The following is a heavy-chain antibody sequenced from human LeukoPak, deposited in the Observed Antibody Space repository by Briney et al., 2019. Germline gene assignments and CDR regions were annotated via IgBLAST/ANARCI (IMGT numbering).Heavy chain of an antibody. V-gene: IGHV3-21*01. CDR2: ISSTSTSI. CDR3: SSSMDTSGYYLCNFDY. Sequence: PGGSLRLSCVASGFTFSNYNVNWVRQAPGKGLEWVSSISSTSTSIYYADSVKGRFTISRDNAKNSLYLQMTSLRAEDTAVYYCSSSMDTSGYYLCNFDYWGQGPLVTVSS. J-gene: IGHJ4*02. D-gene: IGHD3-22*01. CDR1: GFTFSNYN.